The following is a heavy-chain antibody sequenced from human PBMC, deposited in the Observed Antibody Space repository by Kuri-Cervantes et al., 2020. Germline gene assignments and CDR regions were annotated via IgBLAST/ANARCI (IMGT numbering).Heavy chain of an antibody. J-gene: IGHJ4*02. CDR3: ARDRGSGSYYNWFDY. Sequence: SETLSLTCTVSGGSISSGGYYWSWIRQHPGKGLEWIGCIYYSGSTYYNPSLKSRVTISVDTSKNQFSLKLSSVTAADTAVYYCARDRGSGSYYNWFDYWGQGTLVTVSS. V-gene: IGHV4-31*03. CDR1: GGSISSGGYY. CDR2: IYYSGST. D-gene: IGHD3-10*01.